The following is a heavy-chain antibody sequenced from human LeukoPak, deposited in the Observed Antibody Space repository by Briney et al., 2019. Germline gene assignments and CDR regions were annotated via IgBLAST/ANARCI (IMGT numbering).Heavy chain of an antibody. CDR3: VRGNVKHYHSVADEYYYYMDV. CDR2: ISYSGTP. CDR1: GDSFSGFY. V-gene: IGHV4-34*01. Sequence: PSETLSLTCGVYGDSFSGFYWTWVRQAPGKGLEWIGEISYSGTPRYNPSLNSRITITLDTPKKQISLTLSPVTAADTSVYYCVRGNVKHYHSVADEYYYYMDVWGKGTAVIVSS. D-gene: IGHD6-19*01. J-gene: IGHJ6*03.